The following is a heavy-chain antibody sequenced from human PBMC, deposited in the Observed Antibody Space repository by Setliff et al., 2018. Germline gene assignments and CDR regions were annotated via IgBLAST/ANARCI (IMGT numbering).Heavy chain of an antibody. CDR1: GGSISSDF. CDR2: IYTSGST. CDR3: ARLWISYESNTYFYPKYFDF. J-gene: IGHJ4*02. Sequence: SETLSLTCTVSGGSISSDFWSWIRQPPAKGLAWIGHIYTSGSTTYNPSLKSRVGISVDTSENPFSLRLNSVTAADTAVYYCARLWISYESNTYFYPKYFDFWGQGTLVTVSS. D-gene: IGHD3-22*01. V-gene: IGHV4-59*01.